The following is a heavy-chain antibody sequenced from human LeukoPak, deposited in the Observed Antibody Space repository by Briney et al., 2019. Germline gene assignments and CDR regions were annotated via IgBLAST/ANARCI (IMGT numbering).Heavy chain of an antibody. CDR2: IYYSGST. J-gene: IGHJ4*02. D-gene: IGHD2-8*01. Sequence: SETLSLTCTVSGGSISSYYWSWIRQPPGEGLEWIGYIYYSGSTYYNPSLKSRVTISVDTSKNQFSLKLSSVTAADTAVYYCASQGVSFDYWGQGTLVTVSS. CDR1: GGSISSYY. V-gene: IGHV4-59*12. CDR3: ASQGVSFDY.